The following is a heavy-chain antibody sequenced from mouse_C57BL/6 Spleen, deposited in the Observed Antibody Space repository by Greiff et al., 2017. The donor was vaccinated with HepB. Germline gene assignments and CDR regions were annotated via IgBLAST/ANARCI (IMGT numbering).Heavy chain of an antibody. J-gene: IGHJ2*01. CDR2: ISSGSSTI. CDR1: GLTFRANE. Sequence: EVMLVESGGGLLKPGGSLKLSGQPSGLTFRANEWHWVRQDPEKGLEWVAYISSGSSTIYYADTVKGRFTISRDNAKNTLFLQMTSLRSEDTAMYYCAREEILTLFDYWGQGTTLTVSS. CDR3: AREEILTLFDY. V-gene: IGHV5-17*01.